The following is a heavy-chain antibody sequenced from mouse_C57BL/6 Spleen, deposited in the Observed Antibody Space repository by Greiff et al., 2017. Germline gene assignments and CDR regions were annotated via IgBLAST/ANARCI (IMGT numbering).Heavy chain of an antibody. D-gene: IGHD1-1*01. CDR2: IYPRSGNT. V-gene: IGHV1-81*01. Sequence: VQLQQSGAELARPGASVKLSCKASGYTFTSYGISWVKQRTGQGLEWIGEIYPRSGNTYYNEKFKGQATLTADKSSSTAYMELRSLTSEDSAVYFCERSDIHYGSGYSAMDYWGQGTSVTVSS. CDR3: ERSDIHYGSGYSAMDY. CDR1: GYTFTSYG. J-gene: IGHJ4*01.